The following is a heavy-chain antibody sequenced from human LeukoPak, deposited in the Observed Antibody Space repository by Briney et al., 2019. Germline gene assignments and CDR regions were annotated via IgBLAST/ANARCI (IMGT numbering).Heavy chain of an antibody. CDR3: ATGKLDASGFDFMLPF. CDR2: FSRDGVNR. J-gene: IGHJ4*02. Sequence: GGSLRLSCAASGFSFSNSAMHWVRQAPGKGLEWVAVFSRDGVNRCYRDSVKGRFTISRDNSKNTLYLQMNSLRLEDTAIYYCATGKLDASGFDFMLPFWGQGTLVSVSS. CDR1: GFSFSNSA. V-gene: IGHV3-30*10. D-gene: IGHD5-12*01.